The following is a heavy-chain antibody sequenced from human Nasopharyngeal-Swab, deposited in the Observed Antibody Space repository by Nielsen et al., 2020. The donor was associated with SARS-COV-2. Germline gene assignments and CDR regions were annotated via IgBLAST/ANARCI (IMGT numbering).Heavy chain of an antibody. D-gene: IGHD6-19*01. CDR3: ARAREIGNQWLVPFDY. Sequence: SETLSLTCTVSGRSISSYYWSWIRQPPGKGLEWIGYIYYSGSTNYNPSLKSRVTISVDTSKNQFSLKLSSVTAADTAVYYCARAREIGNQWLVPFDYWGQGTLVTVSS. V-gene: IGHV4-59*01. CDR2: IYYSGST. CDR1: GRSISSYY. J-gene: IGHJ4*02.